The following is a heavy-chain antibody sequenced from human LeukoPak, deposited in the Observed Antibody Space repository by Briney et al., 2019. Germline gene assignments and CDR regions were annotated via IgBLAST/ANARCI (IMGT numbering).Heavy chain of an antibody. CDR3: ASRSRIWSDYQGTLYYFDS. D-gene: IGHD3-3*01. CDR2: IYYSGST. Sequence: SETLSLTCTVSGVSIGTYYWSWIRQPPGKRLEWIGYIYYSGSTNYNPYLTSRVTISVATSKNQFSLKLSSVTAADTAVYYCASRSRIWSDYQGTLYYFDSWGQGTLVTVSS. CDR1: GVSIGTYY. V-gene: IGHV4-59*01. J-gene: IGHJ4*02.